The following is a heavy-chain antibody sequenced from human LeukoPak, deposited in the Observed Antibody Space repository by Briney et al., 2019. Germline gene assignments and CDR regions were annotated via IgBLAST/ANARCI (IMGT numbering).Heavy chain of an antibody. CDR3: AKDSVRCGGDCSYYYYYGMDV. V-gene: IGHV3-23*01. CDR2: ISGSGGST. J-gene: IGHJ6*02. D-gene: IGHD2-21*02. CDR1: GFTFSSYA. Sequence: GGSLRLSCAASGFTFSSYAMSWVRQAPGKGLEWVSAISGSGGSTYYADSVKGRFTISRDNSKNTLYLQMNSLRAEDTAVYYCAKDSVRCGGDCSYYYYYGMDVWGQGTTVTVSS.